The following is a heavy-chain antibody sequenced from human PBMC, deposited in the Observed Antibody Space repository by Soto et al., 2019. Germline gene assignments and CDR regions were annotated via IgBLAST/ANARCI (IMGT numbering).Heavy chain of an antibody. V-gene: IGHV3-21*01. Sequence: GGSLRLSCAASGFTFSSYSMNWVRQAPGKGLEWVSSISSSSSYIYYADSVKGRFTISRDNAKNSLYLQMNSLRAEDTAVYYCASHSRSGYYEYYYYGMDVWGQGTTVT. J-gene: IGHJ6*02. CDR3: ASHSRSGYYEYYYYGMDV. D-gene: IGHD3-3*01. CDR1: GFTFSSYS. CDR2: ISSSSSYI.